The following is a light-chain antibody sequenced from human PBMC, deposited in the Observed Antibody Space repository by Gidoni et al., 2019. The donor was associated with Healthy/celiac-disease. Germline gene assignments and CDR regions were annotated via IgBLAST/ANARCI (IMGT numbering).Light chain of an antibody. V-gene: IGKV1-39*01. J-gene: IGKJ4*01. CDR3: QQSYSSPLA. Sequence: DIQMTQSPSSLSASVGDRVTITCRASQSIVSYLNWYQQKPGKAPKLLIYAASSLQSGVPSRFSGSGSGTDFTLTISSLQPEDSATHYCQQSYSSPLAFGGGTKVEIK. CDR2: AAS. CDR1: QSIVSY.